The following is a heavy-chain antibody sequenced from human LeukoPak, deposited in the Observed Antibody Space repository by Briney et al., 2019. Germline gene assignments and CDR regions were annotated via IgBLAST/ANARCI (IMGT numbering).Heavy chain of an antibody. J-gene: IGHJ4*02. D-gene: IGHD5-18*01. CDR3: ARGGSRGYSYVPLDY. CDR2: INPNSGGT. Sequence: GASVKVSCKASGYTFTCYYMHWVRQAPGQGLEWMGRINPNSGGTNYAQKFQGRVTMTRDTSISTAYMELSRLRSDDTAVYYCARGGSRGYSYVPLDYWGQGTLVTVSS. V-gene: IGHV1-2*06. CDR1: GYTFTCYY.